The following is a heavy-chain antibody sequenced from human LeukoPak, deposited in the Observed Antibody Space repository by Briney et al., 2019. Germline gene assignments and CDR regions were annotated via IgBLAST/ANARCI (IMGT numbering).Heavy chain of an antibody. CDR2: ICYSGST. Sequence: SETLSLTCTISGGSLSPYYWNWIRQPPGKGLEWIGYICYSGSTNYNPSLKSRVTISVDTSKNQFSLKLSSVTAADTAVYYCARKGLYQYYFDYWGQGTLVTVSS. D-gene: IGHD2-2*01. J-gene: IGHJ4*02. CDR3: ARKGLYQYYFDY. CDR1: GGSLSPYY. V-gene: IGHV4-59*01.